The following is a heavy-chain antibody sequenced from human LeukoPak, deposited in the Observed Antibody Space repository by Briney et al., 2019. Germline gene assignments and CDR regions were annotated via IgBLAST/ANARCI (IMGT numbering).Heavy chain of an antibody. J-gene: IGHJ4*02. V-gene: IGHV3-74*01. CDR3: ARHDVDCSSTSCYASGVDY. D-gene: IGHD2-2*01. CDR2: ISSDGSST. Sequence: PGGSLRLSCAASGFTFSSYGMHWVRQAPGKGLVWVSRISSDGSSTSYADSVRGRFTISRDNAKNTLYLQMNSLRAEDTAVYYCARHDVDCSSTSCYASGVDYWGQGTLVTVSS. CDR1: GFTFSSYG.